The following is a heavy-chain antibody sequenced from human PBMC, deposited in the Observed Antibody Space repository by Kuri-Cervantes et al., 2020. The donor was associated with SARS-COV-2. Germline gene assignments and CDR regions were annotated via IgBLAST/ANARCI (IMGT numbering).Heavy chain of an antibody. Sequence: SQTLSLTCAVYGGSFSGYYWSWTRQPPGKGLEWIGEINHSGSTNYNPSLKSRVTISVDTSKNQFSLKLSSVTAADTAVYYCARDYSNYSAFDIWGQGTMVTVSS. CDR3: ARDYSNYSAFDI. D-gene: IGHD4-11*01. CDR2: INHSGST. CDR1: GGSFSGYY. V-gene: IGHV4-34*01. J-gene: IGHJ3*02.